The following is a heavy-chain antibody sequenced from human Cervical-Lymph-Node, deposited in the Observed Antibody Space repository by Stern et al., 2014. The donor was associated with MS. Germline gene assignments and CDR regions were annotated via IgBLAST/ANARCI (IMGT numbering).Heavy chain of an antibody. V-gene: IGHV3-15*01. Sequence: EMQLVESGGGLVKPGGSLRLSCVVSGIPLSNAWMSWVRQAPGKGLEWVGRIKTKTEGGTTDYAAPVKDRFIISRDDSKNTMYLQMNSLKTEDTAVYYCTTHRGADFDYWGQGTLVTVSS. CDR2: IKTKTEGGTT. CDR3: TTHRGADFDY. D-gene: IGHD3-16*01. J-gene: IGHJ4*02. CDR1: GIPLSNAW.